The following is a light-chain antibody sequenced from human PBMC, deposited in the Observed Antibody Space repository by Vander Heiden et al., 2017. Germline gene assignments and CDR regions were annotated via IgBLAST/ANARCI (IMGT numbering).Light chain of an antibody. Sequence: QSALTQPASVSGSPGQSITISCTGTSSDVGGYNSVSWYQPHPGKAPKRRRYDVSNRPSGVSNRVSGSKSGTKDSLTISGLQAEDEAYYDCSSYTSSIQGVFGGGTKLTVL. CDR2: DVS. V-gene: IGLV2-14*01. CDR3: SSYTSSIQGV. J-gene: IGLJ2*01. CDR1: SSDVGGYNS.